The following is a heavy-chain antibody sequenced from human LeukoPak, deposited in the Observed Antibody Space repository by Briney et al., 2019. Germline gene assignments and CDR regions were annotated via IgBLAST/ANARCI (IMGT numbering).Heavy chain of an antibody. Sequence: SETLSLTCTVSGGSISSYYWSWIRQPPGKGLEWIGYMYYSGSTNYNPSLKSRVTISVDTSKNQFSLKLSSVTAADTAVYYCARLHVNYYFDYWGQGTLVTVSS. CDR1: GGSISSYY. J-gene: IGHJ4*02. CDR3: ARLHVNYYFDY. CDR2: MYYSGST. V-gene: IGHV4-59*08.